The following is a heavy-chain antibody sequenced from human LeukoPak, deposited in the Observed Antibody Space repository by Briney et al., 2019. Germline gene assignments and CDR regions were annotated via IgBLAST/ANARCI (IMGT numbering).Heavy chain of an antibody. D-gene: IGHD3-10*01. J-gene: IGHJ4*02. CDR1: GFTFSDYY. CDR3: ARSTRGSGSYYQAY. V-gene: IGHV3-11*01. CDR2: ISSSGSTI. Sequence: GGSLRLSCAASGFTFSDYYMSWIRPAPGKGLEWVSYISSSGSTIYYAASVQGRFTISRDNAKDSLSLQMNSLRADDTAVYYCARSTRGSGSYYQAYWGQGTLVTVSS.